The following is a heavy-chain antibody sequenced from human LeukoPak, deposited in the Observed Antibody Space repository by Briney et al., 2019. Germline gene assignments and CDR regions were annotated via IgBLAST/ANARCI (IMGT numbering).Heavy chain of an antibody. CDR3: ARVGGDYYDSSGYSV. J-gene: IGHJ4*02. V-gene: IGHV1-8*01. CDR1: GYTFTSYD. Sequence: ASVKVSCKASGYTFTSYDINWLRQATGQGLEWMGWMNPNSGNTGYAQKFQGRVTMTRNTSISTAYMELSSLRSEDTAVYYCARVGGDYYDSSGYSVWDQGTLVTVSS. CDR2: MNPNSGNT. D-gene: IGHD3-22*01.